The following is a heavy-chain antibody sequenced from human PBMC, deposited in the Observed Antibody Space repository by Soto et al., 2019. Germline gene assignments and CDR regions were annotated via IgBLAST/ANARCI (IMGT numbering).Heavy chain of an antibody. CDR3: ARDSTGDYYFDY. V-gene: IGHV4-59*01. CDR1: GGSISSDY. D-gene: IGHD4-17*01. CDR2: VYYSGST. Sequence: VQLQESGPGLVKPSETLSLTCTVSGGSISSDYWSWIRQPPGKGLEWIGYVYYSGSTKYNSSLKSRVSISIDTSKNQFSLKLTSVTAADTAVYYCARDSTGDYYFDYWGQGALVTVSS. J-gene: IGHJ4*02.